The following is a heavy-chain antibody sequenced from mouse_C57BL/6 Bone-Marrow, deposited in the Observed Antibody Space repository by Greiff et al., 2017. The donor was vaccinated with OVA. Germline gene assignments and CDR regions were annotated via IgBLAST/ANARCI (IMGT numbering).Heavy chain of an antibody. Sequence: EVQGVESGGDLVKPGGSLKLSCAASGFTFSSYGMSWVRQTPDKRLEWVATISSGGSYTNYTDSVKGRFTITRDNAKNTLYLQMSSLKSEDTAMYYCARAYYYVSRLAYWGQGTLVTVSA. CDR3: ARAYYYVSRLAY. CDR1: GFTFSSYG. D-gene: IGHD1-1*01. V-gene: IGHV5-6*01. J-gene: IGHJ3*01. CDR2: ISSGGSYT.